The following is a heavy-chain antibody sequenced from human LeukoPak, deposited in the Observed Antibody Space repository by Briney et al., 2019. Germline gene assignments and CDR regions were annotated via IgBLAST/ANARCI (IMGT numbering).Heavy chain of an antibody. D-gene: IGHD4-23*01. J-gene: IGHJ4*02. CDR3: ARDIRYGGISLFDY. Sequence: SQTLSLTCAVSGGSISSGGYSWSWIRQPPGKGLEWIGYIYYSGSTYYNPSLKSRVTISVDTSKNQFSLKLSSVTAADTAVYYCARDIRYGGISLFDYWGQGTLVTVSS. CDR1: GGSISSGGYS. V-gene: IGHV4-30-4*07. CDR2: IYYSGST.